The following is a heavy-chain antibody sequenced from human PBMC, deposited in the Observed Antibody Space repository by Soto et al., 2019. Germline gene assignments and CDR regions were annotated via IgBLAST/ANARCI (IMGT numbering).Heavy chain of an antibody. V-gene: IGHV4-61*01. CDR3: ARALVVPAAIPRMRFDP. J-gene: IGHJ5*02. CDR2: IYYSGST. D-gene: IGHD2-2*02. Sequence: KPSETLSLTCTVSGGSVSSGIYYWSWIRQPPGKGLEWIGYIYYSGSTNYNPSLKSRVTISVDTSKNQFSLKLSSVTAADTAVYYCARALVVPAAIPRMRFDPWGQGTLVTVSS. CDR1: GGSVSSGIYY.